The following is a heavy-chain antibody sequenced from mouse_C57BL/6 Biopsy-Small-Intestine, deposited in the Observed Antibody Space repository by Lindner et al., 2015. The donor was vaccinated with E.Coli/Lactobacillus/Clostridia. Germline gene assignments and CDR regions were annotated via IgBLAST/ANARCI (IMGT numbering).Heavy chain of an antibody. V-gene: IGHV1-18*01. J-gene: IGHJ4*01. CDR2: INPSNADA. D-gene: IGHD3-1*01. Sequence: VQLQESGPELVKPGASVKIPCKASGYTFTDYNMDWVKQSHGKSLEWIGNINPSNADAIYNQKFKGKATLTVDKSSSTAYMELRSLTSEDTAVYYCARRASMDFWGQGTSVTVSS. CDR3: ARRASMDF. CDR1: GYTFTDYN.